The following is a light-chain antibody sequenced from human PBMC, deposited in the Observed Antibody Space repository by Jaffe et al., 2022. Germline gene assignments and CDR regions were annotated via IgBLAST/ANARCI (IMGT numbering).Light chain of an antibody. CDR3: QQYASSQIT. V-gene: IGKV3-20*01. CDR2: GSS. CDR1: QSVSNNY. J-gene: IGKJ4*01. Sequence: EIVLTQSPGNLSLSPGERATLSCRASQSVSNNYLAWYQQKPGQAPRLLIYGSSNRATGIPDRFSGSGSGTDFTLTISGLQPEDFAVFYCQQYASSQITFGGGTKVEIK.